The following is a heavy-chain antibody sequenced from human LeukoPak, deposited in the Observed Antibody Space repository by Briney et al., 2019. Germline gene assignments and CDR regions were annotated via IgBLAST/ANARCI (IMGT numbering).Heavy chain of an antibody. Sequence: GASVKVSCKASGYTFTGYYMHWVRQAPGQGLEWMGWINPNSGGTNYAQKFQGRVTMTRDTSISTAYMELSRLRSDDTAVYYCARGPRIAAVYYYYMDVWGKGTTVTVSS. D-gene: IGHD6-25*01. V-gene: IGHV1-2*02. CDR2: INPNSGGT. CDR3: ARGPRIAAVYYYYMDV. CDR1: GYTFTGYY. J-gene: IGHJ6*03.